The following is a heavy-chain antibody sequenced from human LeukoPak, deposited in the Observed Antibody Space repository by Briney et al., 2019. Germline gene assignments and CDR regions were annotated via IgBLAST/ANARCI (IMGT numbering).Heavy chain of an antibody. CDR2: IYYSGGT. CDR1: GGSITNSYW. Sequence: PSETLSLTCAVSGGSITNSYWWTWVRQSPGKGLEWVGEIYYSGGTNYNPSLKSRVTMSVDKSKNQFSLKLSSVTAADTAFYFCARAGGRDFHFDSWGQGTLVTVSS. CDR3: ARAGGRDFHFDS. D-gene: IGHD5-12*01. V-gene: IGHV4-4*02. J-gene: IGHJ4*02.